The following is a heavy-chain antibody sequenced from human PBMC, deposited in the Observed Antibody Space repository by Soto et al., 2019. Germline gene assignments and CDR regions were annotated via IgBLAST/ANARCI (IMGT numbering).Heavy chain of an antibody. V-gene: IGHV3-21*01. CDR2: ISSGSDYI. Sequence: EVQLVESGGGVVKPGGSLRLSCAASGFTFSSYSMNWVRQAPGKGLEWVSSISSGSDYIFYADSVKGRFTISRDNAKNLLFLQMNSLTAEDTAVYYCARSPVGDAFNVWGQGTVVTVSS. CDR1: GFTFSSYS. CDR3: ARSPVGDAFNV. J-gene: IGHJ3*01.